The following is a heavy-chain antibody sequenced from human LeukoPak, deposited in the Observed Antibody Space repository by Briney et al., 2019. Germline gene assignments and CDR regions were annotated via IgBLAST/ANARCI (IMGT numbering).Heavy chain of an antibody. V-gene: IGHV4-34*01. CDR3: ARHGILLWFGERSSYMDV. D-gene: IGHD3-10*01. CDR1: GYSISSGYY. CDR2: INHSGST. Sequence: PSETLSLTCTVSGYSISSGYYWSWIRQPPGKGLEWIGEINHSGSTNYNPSLKSRVTISVDTSKNQFSLKLSSVTAADTAVYYCARHGILLWFGERSSYMDVWGKGTTVTISS. J-gene: IGHJ6*03.